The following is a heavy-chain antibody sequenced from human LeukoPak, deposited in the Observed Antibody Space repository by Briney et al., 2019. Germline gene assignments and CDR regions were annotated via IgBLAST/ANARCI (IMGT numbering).Heavy chain of an antibody. V-gene: IGHV1-69*04. CDR3: ARDREPYCGGDCYSSFDY. CDR1: GYTFTSYG. D-gene: IGHD2-21*02. CDR2: IIPILGIA. J-gene: IGHJ4*02. Sequence: SVKVSCKASGYTFTSYGISWVRQAPGQGLEWMGRIIPILGIANYAQKFQGRVTITADKSTSTAYMELSSLRSEDTAVYYCARDREPYCGGDCYSSFDYWGQGTLVTVSS.